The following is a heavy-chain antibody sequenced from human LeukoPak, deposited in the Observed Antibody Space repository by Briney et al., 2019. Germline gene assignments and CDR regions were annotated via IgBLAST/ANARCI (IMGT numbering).Heavy chain of an antibody. J-gene: IGHJ3*02. CDR1: GGSISSDGYF. D-gene: IGHD2-2*01. Sequence: SQTLSLTCAVSGGSISSDGYFWSWIRQPPGKGLEWIGYIYHSGSTYYNPSLKSRVTISIDRSKNQFSLKVSSVTATDTAVYYCARGGSYQLLSDAFDIWGQGTMVTVSS. CDR2: IYHSGST. CDR3: ARGGSYQLLSDAFDI. V-gene: IGHV4-30-2*01.